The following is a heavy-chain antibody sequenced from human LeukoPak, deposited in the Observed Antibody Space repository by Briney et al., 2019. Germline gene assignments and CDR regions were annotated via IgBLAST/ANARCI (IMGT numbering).Heavy chain of an antibody. CDR3: ARYAGSLDAFDM. CDR1: GYTFTSSY. CDR2: VNPSVGST. J-gene: IGHJ3*02. V-gene: IGHV1-46*01. Sequence: ASVKVSCKASGYTFTSSYIHCVRHAPGQGLGWMGVVNPSVGSTTYAQKFPGRVTMTRDTSTSTVYMELSSLRSEDTAVYYCARYAGSLDAFDMWGQGTMVTVSP.